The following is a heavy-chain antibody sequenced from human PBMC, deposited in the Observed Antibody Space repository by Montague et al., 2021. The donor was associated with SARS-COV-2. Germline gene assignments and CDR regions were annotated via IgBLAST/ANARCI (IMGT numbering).Heavy chain of an antibody. V-gene: IGHV4-59*01. J-gene: IGHJ3*02. D-gene: IGHD3-10*01. CDR3: ARDTFYYGSENNDVDTFDI. CDR2: AYYTGSS. CDR1: GGSITTNF. Sequence: SETLSLTCTVSGGSITTNFWSWVRQPPGKGLEWVGYAYYTGSSNSSPSLQSRVFISVDTSKNQVSLKLHSVTAADTAIYYCARDTFYYGSENNDVDTFDIWGRGTMVTVSS.